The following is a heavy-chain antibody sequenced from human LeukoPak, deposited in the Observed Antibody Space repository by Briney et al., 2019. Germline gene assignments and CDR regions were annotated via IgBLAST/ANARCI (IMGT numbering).Heavy chain of an antibody. V-gene: IGHV1-46*01. J-gene: IGHJ4*02. CDR1: GYTFTNYY. Sequence: ASVKVSCKASGYTFTNYYMHWVRQAPGQGLEWVGLISPTGSYTNYAQKFRGRVTMTRDTSTTTVYMELSSLRSDDTAVYCCAREESGGYFDYWGQGTLVSVSS. CDR2: ISPTGSYT. D-gene: IGHD2-8*02. CDR3: AREESGGYFDY.